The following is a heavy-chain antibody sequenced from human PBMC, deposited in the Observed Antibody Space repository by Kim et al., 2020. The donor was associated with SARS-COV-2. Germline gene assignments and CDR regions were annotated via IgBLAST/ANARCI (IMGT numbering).Heavy chain of an antibody. D-gene: IGHD4-17*01. Sequence: SETLSLTCAVYGGSFSGYYWSWIRQPPGKGLEWIGEINHSGSTNYNPSLKSRVTISVDTSKNQFSLKLSSVTAADTAVYYCARVHHLYGDLTGNWFDPWGQGTLVTVSS. CDR3: ARVHHLYGDLTGNWFDP. J-gene: IGHJ5*02. CDR2: INHSGST. CDR1: GGSFSGYY. V-gene: IGHV4-34*01.